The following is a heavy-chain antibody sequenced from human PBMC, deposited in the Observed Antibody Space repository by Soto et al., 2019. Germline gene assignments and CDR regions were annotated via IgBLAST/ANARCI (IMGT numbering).Heavy chain of an antibody. CDR3: ARVPTP. CDR2: IYHSGST. Sequence: SETLSLTCAVYGGSFSGYYWSWIRQPPGKGLEWIGYIYHSGSTYYNPSLKSRVTISVDRSKNQFSLKLSSVTAADTAVYYCARVPTPWGQGTLVTVSS. CDR1: GGSFSGYY. J-gene: IGHJ5*02. V-gene: IGHV4-34*01.